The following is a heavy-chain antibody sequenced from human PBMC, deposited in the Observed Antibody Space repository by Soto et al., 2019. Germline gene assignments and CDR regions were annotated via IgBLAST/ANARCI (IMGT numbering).Heavy chain of an antibody. V-gene: IGHV3-73*01. D-gene: IGHD3-16*01. CDR3: TRRDDLCYGYASEF. J-gene: IGHJ4*02. Sequence: PGGSLRLSCAASGFIFSASAMHWVRQAPGKGLEWVGHVRGKPNSYATVYAASVKGRFTISRDDSKNTAYLQMNSLKTEDTAMYYCTRRDDLCYGYASEFWGPGTLVPVSS. CDR2: VRGKPNSYAT. CDR1: GFIFSASA.